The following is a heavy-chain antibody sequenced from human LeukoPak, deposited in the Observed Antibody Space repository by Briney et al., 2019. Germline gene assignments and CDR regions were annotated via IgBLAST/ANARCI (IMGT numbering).Heavy chain of an antibody. CDR2: IKPDGSEK. J-gene: IGHJ6*02. D-gene: IGHD3-16*01. Sequence: PGGSLILSCEASGFTFSTYWMSWVRQAPGKGLEWVANIKPDGSEKDYVDSLKGRFTISRDNAKNSLHLQVNSLRAEDTAVYYCARFGVPYGVDVWGQGTTVTVSS. CDR3: ARFGVPYGVDV. V-gene: IGHV3-7*04. CDR1: GFTFSTYW.